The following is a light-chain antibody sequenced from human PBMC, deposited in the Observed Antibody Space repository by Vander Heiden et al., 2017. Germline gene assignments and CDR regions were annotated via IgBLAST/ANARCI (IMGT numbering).Light chain of an antibody. CDR2: RNN. J-gene: IGLJ3*02. CDR3: AAEDDSRSGWV. Sequence: QSVLTQPPSASGTPGHRVTISCSGSSSNIGSNYVCWYQQTPGTAPNLLIYRNNQRNSGVPERFSGSKSGTSASLAISGVRAEEGADYYCAAEDDSRSGWVFGGGTKRTVL. V-gene: IGLV1-47*01. CDR1: SSNIGSNY.